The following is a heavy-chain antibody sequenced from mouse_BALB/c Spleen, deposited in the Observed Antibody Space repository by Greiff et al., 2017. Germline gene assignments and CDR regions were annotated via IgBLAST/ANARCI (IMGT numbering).Heavy chain of an antibody. CDR2: INPYNDGT. CDR3: TRWGYDYDGAWFAY. Sequence: EVQLQQSGPELVKPGASVKMSCKASGYTFTSYVMHWVKQKPGQGLEWIGYINPYNDGTKYNEKFKGKATLTSDKSSSTAYMELSSLTSEDSAVYYCTRWGYDYDGAWFAYWGQGTLVTVSA. D-gene: IGHD2-4*01. J-gene: IGHJ3*01. CDR1: GYTFTSYV. V-gene: IGHV1-14*01.